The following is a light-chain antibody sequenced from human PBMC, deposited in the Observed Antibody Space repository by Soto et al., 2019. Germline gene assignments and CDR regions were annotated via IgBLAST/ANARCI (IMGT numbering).Light chain of an antibody. Sequence: IQMTQSPSSLSASVGDRVTITCRASQRISTYLNWFQQRPGKAPRLLIYAASTLQTGVSSNFSGSASGTDFTLTITSLQPEDFATYFCHQTYSIPPTFGQGTKVEIK. CDR1: QRISTY. CDR3: HQTYSIPPT. J-gene: IGKJ1*01. V-gene: IGKV1-39*01. CDR2: AAS.